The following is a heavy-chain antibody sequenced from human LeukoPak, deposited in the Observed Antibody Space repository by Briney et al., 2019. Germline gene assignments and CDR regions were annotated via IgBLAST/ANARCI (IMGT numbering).Heavy chain of an antibody. V-gene: IGHV1-69*13. CDR1: GYTFTGYY. Sequence: SVKVSCKASGYTFTGYYMHWVRQAPGQGLEWMGGIIPIFGTANYAQKFQGRVTITADESTSTAYMELSSLRSEDTAVYYCARNLNPRYYGMDVWGQGTTVTVSS. CDR2: IIPIFGTA. CDR3: ARNLNPRYYGMDV. J-gene: IGHJ6*02.